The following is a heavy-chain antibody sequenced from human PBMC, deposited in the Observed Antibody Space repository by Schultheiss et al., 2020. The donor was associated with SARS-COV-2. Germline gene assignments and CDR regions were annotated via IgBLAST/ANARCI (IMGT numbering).Heavy chain of an antibody. Sequence: SGPTLVKPTQTLTLTCTFSGFSLSTSGVGVGWIRQPPGKALEWLALIYWDDDKRYNPSLKSRLTITKDTSKNQVVLTMTNMDPVDTATYYCARDYYGSGSYSRRGYYYGLDVWGQGTTVTVSS. D-gene: IGHD3-10*01. CDR1: GFSLSTSGVG. CDR2: IYWDDDK. V-gene: IGHV2-5*02. J-gene: IGHJ6*02. CDR3: ARDYYGSGSYSRRGYYYGLDV.